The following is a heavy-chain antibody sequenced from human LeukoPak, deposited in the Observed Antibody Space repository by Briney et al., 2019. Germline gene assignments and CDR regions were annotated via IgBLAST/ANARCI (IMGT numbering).Heavy chain of an antibody. V-gene: IGHV4-39*01. CDR2: IYYSGST. CDR3: ARHAPIGYCSSTSCYSMAYFDY. CDR1: GRSISSSSYS. Sequence: PSETLSLTRTVSGRSISSSSYSWAWIRQPPGKGLEWIGRIYYSGSTHYNPSPKSRVTISVHTSKNQFSLKLSSVTAADTAVYYCARHAPIGYCSSTSCYSMAYFDYWGQGTLVTVSS. J-gene: IGHJ4*02. D-gene: IGHD2-2*01.